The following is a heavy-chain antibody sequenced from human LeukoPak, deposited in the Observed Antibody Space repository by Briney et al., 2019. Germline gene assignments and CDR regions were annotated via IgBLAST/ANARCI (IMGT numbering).Heavy chain of an antibody. CDR2: TYYRSKWYN. CDR1: GDSVSSNSAA. J-gene: IGHJ2*01. V-gene: IGHV6-1*01. Sequence: SQTLSLTCAISGDSVSSNSAAWNWIRQSPSRGLEWLGRTYYRSKWYNDYAVSVKSRITINPDTSKNQFSLQLNSVTPEDTAVYYCARDIDHPQKLYWYFDLWGRGTLVTVSS. CDR3: ARDIDHPQKLYWYFDL. D-gene: IGHD4-11*01.